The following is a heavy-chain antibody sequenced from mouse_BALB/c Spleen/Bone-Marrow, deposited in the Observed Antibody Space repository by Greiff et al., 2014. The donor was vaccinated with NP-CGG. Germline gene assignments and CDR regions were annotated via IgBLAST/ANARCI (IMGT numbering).Heavy chain of an antibody. V-gene: IGHV3-6*02. Sequence: EVKLQESGPGLVKPSQSLSLTCSVTGYSIPSSYYWNWIRQFPGNKLEWMGYISYDGINNYNPSLKNRISITRDTSKNQFFLRLNSVTTEDTATYYCAALWSEGYYFDYWGQGATLTVSS. J-gene: IGHJ2*01. CDR1: GYSIPSSYY. CDR3: AALWSEGYYFDY. CDR2: ISYDGIN.